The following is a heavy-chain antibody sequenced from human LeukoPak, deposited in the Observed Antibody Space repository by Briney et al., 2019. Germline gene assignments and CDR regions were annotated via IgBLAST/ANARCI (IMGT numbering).Heavy chain of an antibody. CDR2: IYYSGST. CDR1: GGSISSGGYY. D-gene: IGHD3-22*01. CDR3: ARGGYYYDSSGDRSFSDY. V-gene: IGHV4-31*03. Sequence: SETLSLTCTVSGGSISSGGYYWSWIRQHPGKGLEWIGYIYYSGSTYYHPSLKSRVTISVDTSKNQFSLKLSSVTAADTAVYYCARGGYYYDSSGDRSFSDYWGQGTLVTVSS. J-gene: IGHJ4*02.